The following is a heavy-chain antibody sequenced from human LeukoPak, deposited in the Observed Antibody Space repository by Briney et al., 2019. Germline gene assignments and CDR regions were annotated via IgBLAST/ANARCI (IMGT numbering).Heavy chain of an antibody. Sequence: PGRSLRLSCAASGFTFSSYAMHWVRQAPGKGLEWVAVISYDGSNKYYADSVKGRFTISRDNSKNTLYLQMNSLRAEDTAVYYCAKGYGDWGQGTLVTVSS. CDR3: AKGYGD. CDR1: GFTFSSYA. J-gene: IGHJ4*02. CDR2: ISYDGSNK. V-gene: IGHV3-30*04. D-gene: IGHD3-16*01.